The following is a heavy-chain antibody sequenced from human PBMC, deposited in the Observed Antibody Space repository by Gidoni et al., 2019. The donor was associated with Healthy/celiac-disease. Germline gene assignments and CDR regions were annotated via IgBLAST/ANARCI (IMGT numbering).Heavy chain of an antibody. D-gene: IGHD6-6*01. CDR3: ARDPGIAARPRYYYGMDV. CDR2: ISSSSSYI. V-gene: IGHV3-21*01. J-gene: IGHJ6*02. Sequence: EVQLVESGGGLVKPGGSLRLSCAASGFPFSSSSMNWVRQAPGKGLEWGSSISSSSSYIYYADSVKGRFTISRDNAKNSLYLQMNSLRAEDTAVYYCARDPGIAARPRYYYGMDVWGQGTTVTVSS. CDR1: GFPFSSSS.